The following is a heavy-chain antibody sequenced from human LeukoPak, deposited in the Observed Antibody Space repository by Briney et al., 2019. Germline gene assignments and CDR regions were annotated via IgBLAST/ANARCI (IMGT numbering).Heavy chain of an antibody. D-gene: IGHD2-2*01. CDR2: IRYDGSNK. CDR3: AKDDIVVVPAAVLQTPIYYYYYMDV. Sequence: TGGSLRLSCAASGFTFSSYGMHWVRQAPGKGLEWVAVIRYDGSNKYYADSVKGRFTISRDNSKNTLYLQMNSLRAEDTAVYYCAKDDIVVVPAAVLQTPIYYYYYMDVWGKGTTVTVSS. J-gene: IGHJ6*03. CDR1: GFTFSSYG. V-gene: IGHV3-30*02.